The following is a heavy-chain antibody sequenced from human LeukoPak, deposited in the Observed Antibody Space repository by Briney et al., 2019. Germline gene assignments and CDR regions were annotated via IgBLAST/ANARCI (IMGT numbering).Heavy chain of an antibody. V-gene: IGHV1-2*02. Sequence: ASVKVSCKASGYTFTDYYLQWVRQAPGQGLEWMGWINPNSGGTNSAQKFQGRVTMTRDTSVSTAYMELSRLRSDDTAVYYCARVGSSGNWFDPWGQGTLVTVSS. J-gene: IGHJ5*02. CDR2: INPNSGGT. CDR3: ARVGSSGNWFDP. CDR1: GYTFTDYY. D-gene: IGHD3-10*01.